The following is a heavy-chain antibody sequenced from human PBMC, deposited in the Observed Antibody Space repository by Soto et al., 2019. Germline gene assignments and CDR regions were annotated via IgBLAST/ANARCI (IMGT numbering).Heavy chain of an antibody. V-gene: IGHV3-33*05. CDR3: ARWGTTVVLDV. J-gene: IGHJ4*02. D-gene: IGHD4-17*01. Sequence: QVQLVESGGGVVQPGTSLRLSCVGSGFTFRSYVIHWVRQAPGKGLEWVALTSYDGSNNFYGDSVKGRFTISRDNSRNTVELQMDSLRLEDTALYYCARWGTTVVLDVWGQGSLVSVSS. CDR2: TSYDGSNN. CDR1: GFTFRSYV.